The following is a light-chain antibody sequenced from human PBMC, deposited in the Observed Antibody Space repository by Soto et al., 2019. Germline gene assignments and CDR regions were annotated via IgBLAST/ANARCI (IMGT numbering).Light chain of an antibody. Sequence: QSALTQPASVSGSPGQSITISCTGTSSDVGNYNSVSWYQQHPGKAPKPVIYEVNIRPSGVSNRFSGSKSGNTASLTISGLLAEHEADYYHGSCTGGSTLVFGGGTMLS. V-gene: IGLV2-14*03. CDR2: EVN. CDR1: SSDVGNYNS. J-gene: IGLJ3*02. CDR3: GSCTGGSTLV.